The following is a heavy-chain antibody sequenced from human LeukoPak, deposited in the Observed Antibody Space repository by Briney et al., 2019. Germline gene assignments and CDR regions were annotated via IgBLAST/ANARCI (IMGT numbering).Heavy chain of an antibody. Sequence: SETLSLTCTVSGGSVSSGSYYWSWIRQPPGEGLEWIGYIYYSGSTNYNPSLKSRVTISVDTSKNQFSLKLSSVTAADTAVYYCARDVQYYDFWSGCTNWFDPWGQGTLVTVSS. CDR1: GGSVSSGSYY. V-gene: IGHV4-61*01. J-gene: IGHJ5*02. CDR2: IYYSGST. CDR3: ARDVQYYDFWSGCTNWFDP. D-gene: IGHD3-3*01.